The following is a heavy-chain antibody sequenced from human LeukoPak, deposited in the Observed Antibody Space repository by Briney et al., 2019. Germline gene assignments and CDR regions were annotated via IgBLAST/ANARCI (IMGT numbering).Heavy chain of an antibody. D-gene: IGHD5-12*01. V-gene: IGHV4-34*01. J-gene: IGHJ6*03. CDR2: INHSGST. CDR1: GGSFSGYY. CDR3: ARHGNSRYYYYMDV. Sequence: PSETLSLTCAVYGGSFSGYYWSWIRQPPGKGLEWIGEINHSGSTNYNPSLKSRGTISVDTSKNQFSLKLSSVTAADTAVYYCARHGNSRYYYYMDVWGKGTTVTVSS.